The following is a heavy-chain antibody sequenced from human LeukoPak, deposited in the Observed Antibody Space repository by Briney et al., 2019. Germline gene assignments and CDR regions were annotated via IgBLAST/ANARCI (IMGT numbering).Heavy chain of an antibody. D-gene: IGHD1-14*01. CDR1: GFTFSSYG. CDR2: IWYDGSNK. J-gene: IGHJ4*02. CDR3: ARAPAIGKFDY. V-gene: IGHV3-33*01. Sequence: GGSQRLSCAASGFTFSSYGMHWGRQAPGKGLEWVAVIWYDGSNKYYADSVKGRFTISRDNAKNSLYLQMNSLRAEDTAVYYCARAPAIGKFDYWGQGTLVTVSS.